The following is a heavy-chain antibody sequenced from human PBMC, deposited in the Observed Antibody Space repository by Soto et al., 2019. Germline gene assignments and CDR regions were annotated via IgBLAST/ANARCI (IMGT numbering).Heavy chain of an antibody. V-gene: IGHV4-30-4*01. Sequence: QVQLQESGPGLVKPSQTLSLTCTVSGGSISNVNYCWSWIRQSPDKGLEWIRHIYNGGNTYNNPSLESRVAISVDTSKNQFYLKLSSVSAADTAVYYCARGPSGDKVDYWGQGTLVTVSS. D-gene: IGHD7-27*01. CDR3: ARGPSGDKVDY. J-gene: IGHJ4*02. CDR2: IYNGGNT. CDR1: GGSISNVNYC.